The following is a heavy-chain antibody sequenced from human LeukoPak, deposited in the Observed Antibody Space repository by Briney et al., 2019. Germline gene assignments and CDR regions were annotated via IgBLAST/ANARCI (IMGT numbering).Heavy chain of an antibody. CDR2: IYYSGST. CDR3: AREWYGDYGRYFDY. V-gene: IGHV4-59*01. CDR1: GVSISSYY. Sequence: SETLSLTCTVSGVSISSYYWSWIRQPPGKGLEWIGYIYYSGSTNYNPSLKSRVTISVDTSKNQFSLKLSSVTAADTAVYYCAREWYGDYGRYFDYWGQGTLVTVSS. D-gene: IGHD4-17*01. J-gene: IGHJ4*02.